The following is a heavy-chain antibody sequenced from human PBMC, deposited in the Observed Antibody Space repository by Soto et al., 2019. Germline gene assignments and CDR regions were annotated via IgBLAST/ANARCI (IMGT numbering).Heavy chain of an antibody. D-gene: IGHD3-3*01. Sequence: EVQLLESGGGLVQPGGSLRLSCAASGFTFSSYAMSWVRQAPGKGLEWVSAISGSGGSIYYADSVKGRFTISRDNSKNTLYLQMNSLRAEDTAVYYCAKGSFWAYDLDIWGQGTMVTVSS. J-gene: IGHJ3*02. CDR3: AKGSFWAYDLDI. CDR1: GFTFSSYA. V-gene: IGHV3-23*01. CDR2: ISGSGGSI.